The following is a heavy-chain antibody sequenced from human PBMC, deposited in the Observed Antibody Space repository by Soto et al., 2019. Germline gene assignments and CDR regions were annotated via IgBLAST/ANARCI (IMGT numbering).Heavy chain of an antibody. CDR1: GGTFSTYA. CDR3: VSHSFYYDSSGYYPPLGY. CDR2: IIPIFGTA. J-gene: IGHJ4*02. D-gene: IGHD3-22*01. V-gene: IGHV1-69*13. Sequence: RASVKVSCKASGGTFSTYAINWVRQAPGQGLEWMGGIIPIFGTANYAQKFQDRVTITADESTSTAYMELSSLRSEDTAVYYCVSHSFYYDSSGYYPPLGYWGQGTMVTVYS.